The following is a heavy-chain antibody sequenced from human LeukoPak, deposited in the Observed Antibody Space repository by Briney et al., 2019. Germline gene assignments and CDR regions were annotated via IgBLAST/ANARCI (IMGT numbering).Heavy chain of an antibody. CDR3: AEGTSFDY. CDR1: GFTFSSYG. J-gene: IGHJ4*02. V-gene: IGHV3-30*18. D-gene: IGHD2-2*01. Sequence: GRSLRLSCAASGFTFSSYGMHWVRQAPGKGLEWVAVISYDGSNKYYADSVKGRFTISRDNSKNTLYLQMNSLRAEDTAVYYCAEGTSFDYWGQGTLVTVSS. CDR2: ISYDGSNK.